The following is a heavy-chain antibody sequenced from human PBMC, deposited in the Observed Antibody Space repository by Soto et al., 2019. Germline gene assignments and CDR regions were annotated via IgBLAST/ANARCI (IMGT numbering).Heavy chain of an antibody. CDR1: GYTLPELS. D-gene: IGHD4-17*01. V-gene: IGHV1-24*01. CDR2: FDPEDGET. CDR3: ATTITVTTIYAAFDH. J-gene: IGHJ4*02. Sequence: GASMKVSCKVSGYTLPELSMHWVRQAPGKGLEWMGGFDPEDGETIYAQKFQGRVTMTEDTSTDTAYMELSSLRSEDTAVYYCATTITVTTIYAAFDHWGPGTLVTVSS.